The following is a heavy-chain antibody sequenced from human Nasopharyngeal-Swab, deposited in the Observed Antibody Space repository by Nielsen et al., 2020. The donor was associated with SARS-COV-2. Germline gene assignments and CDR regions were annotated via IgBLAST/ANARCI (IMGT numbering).Heavy chain of an antibody. CDR2: INWNSGSI. CDR3: AKGRSGWSYYGMDV. V-gene: IGHV3-9*01. Sequence: VRQMPGKGLEWVSGINWNSGSIGYADSVKGRFTISRDNAKNSLYLQMNSLRAEDTALYYCAKGRSGWSYYGMDVWGQGTTVTVSS. D-gene: IGHD6-19*01. J-gene: IGHJ6*02.